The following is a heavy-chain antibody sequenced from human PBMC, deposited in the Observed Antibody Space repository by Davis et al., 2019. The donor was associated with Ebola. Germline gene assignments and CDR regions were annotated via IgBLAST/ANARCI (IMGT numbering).Heavy chain of an antibody. V-gene: IGHV4-59*01. CDR3: ARANTAMVPPEIDC. Sequence: SETLSLTCTVSGGSISSYYWNWIRQAPGKGLEWIGDIYFSGSTNYNPSLKSRVTISVDTSKNQFSLKLNSVTAADTAVYYCARANTAMVPPEIDCWGQGTLVTVSP. CDR1: GGSISSYY. J-gene: IGHJ4*02. D-gene: IGHD5-18*01. CDR2: IYFSGST.